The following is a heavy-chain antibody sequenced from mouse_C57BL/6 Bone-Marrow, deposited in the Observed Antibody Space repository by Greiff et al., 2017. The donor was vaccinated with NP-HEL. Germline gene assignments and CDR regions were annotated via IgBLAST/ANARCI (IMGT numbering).Heavy chain of an antibody. CDR3: ARLTLYCYAMDY. Sequence: VQLQQPGAELVKPGASVKLSCKASGYTFTSYWMHWVKQRPGQGLEWIGMIHPNSGSTNYNEKFKSKATLTVDKSSSTAYIQLSSLTSEDSAVYYCARLTLYCYAMDYWGQGTSVTVSS. D-gene: IGHD1-1*01. V-gene: IGHV1-64*01. CDR2: IHPNSGST. J-gene: IGHJ4*01. CDR1: GYTFTSYW.